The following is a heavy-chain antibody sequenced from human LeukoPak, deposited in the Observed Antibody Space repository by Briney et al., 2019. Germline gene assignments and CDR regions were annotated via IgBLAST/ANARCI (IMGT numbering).Heavy chain of an antibody. J-gene: IGHJ4*02. V-gene: IGHV3-23*01. Sequence: PGGSLRLSCAASGFTFSSYAMSWVRQAPGKGLEWVSAISGSGGSTYYADSVKGRFTISRDNSKNTLYLQMNSLRAEDTAVYYCAKVANGYCSGGSCYSSFDYWGQGTLVTVSS. D-gene: IGHD2-15*01. CDR2: ISGSGGST. CDR3: AKVANGYCSGGSCYSSFDY. CDR1: GFTFSSYA.